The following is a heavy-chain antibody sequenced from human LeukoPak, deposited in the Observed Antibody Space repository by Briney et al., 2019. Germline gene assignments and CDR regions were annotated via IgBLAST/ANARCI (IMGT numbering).Heavy chain of an antibody. CDR3: ARGRPSYSLDY. V-gene: IGHV3-48*01. CDR2: ISSSSSTI. CDR1: GVAFSSYS. J-gene: IGHJ4*02. Sequence: GGSLTLSCAASGVAFSSYSMNWVRQAPGKGLEWVSYISSSSSTIYYADSVKGRFTISRDNAKNSLYLQMYSLRADETAVYYGARGRPSYSLDYWGQGTLVTVSS. D-gene: IGHD4-11*01.